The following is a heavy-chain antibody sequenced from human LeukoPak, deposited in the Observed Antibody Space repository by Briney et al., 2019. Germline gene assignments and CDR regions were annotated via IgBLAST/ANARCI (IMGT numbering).Heavy chain of an antibody. D-gene: IGHD2-2*02. CDR2: INPNSGGT. CDR3: ARGPHGVVVPAAIAYFDY. J-gene: IGHJ4*02. Sequence: ASVKVSCKASGYTFTGYYMHWVRQAPGQGLEWMGWINPNSGGTNYAQKFQGRVTMTRDTSISTAYMELSRLRSDDTAVYYCARGPHGVVVPAAIAYFDYWGQGTLVTVSS. CDR1: GYTFTGYY. V-gene: IGHV1-2*02.